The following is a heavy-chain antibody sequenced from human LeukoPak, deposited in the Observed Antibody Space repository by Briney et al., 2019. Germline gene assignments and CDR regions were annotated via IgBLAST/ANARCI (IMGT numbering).Heavy chain of an antibody. CDR2: IYYSGST. CDR1: GGSISSYY. CDR3: AGTLAYCGGDCYPGVDY. V-gene: IGHV4-59*01. D-gene: IGHD2-21*02. J-gene: IGHJ4*02. Sequence: PSETLSLTCTVSGGSISSYYWSWIRQPPGKGLEWIGYIYYSGSTNYNPSLKSRVTISVDTSKNQFSLKLSSVTAADTAVYYCAGTLAYCGGDCYPGVDYWGQGTLVTVSS.